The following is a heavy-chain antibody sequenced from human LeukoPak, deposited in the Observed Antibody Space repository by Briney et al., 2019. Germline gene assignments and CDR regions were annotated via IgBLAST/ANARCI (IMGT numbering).Heavy chain of an antibody. D-gene: IGHD6-13*01. V-gene: IGHV3-74*01. Sequence: GGSLRLSCAASGFTFSSYWIHWVRQAPGKGLVWVSHINTDGRSISYADSAKGRFTVSRDNAKNTLYLQMNSLRADDTAVYYCARDLAAAQYYFDYWGQGTLVTVSS. CDR2: INTDGRSI. CDR3: ARDLAAAQYYFDY. CDR1: GFTFSSYW. J-gene: IGHJ4*02.